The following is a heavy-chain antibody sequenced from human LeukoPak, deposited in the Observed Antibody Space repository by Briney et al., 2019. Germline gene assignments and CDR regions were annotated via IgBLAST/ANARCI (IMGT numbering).Heavy chain of an antibody. CDR2: INHSGST. D-gene: IGHD1-26*01. V-gene: IGHV4-34*01. J-gene: IGHJ4*02. Sequence: PSETLSLTCAVYGGSFSGYYWSWIRQPPGKGLEWIGEINHSGSTNYNPSLKSRVTISVDTSKNQFSLKLSSVTAADTAVYYCAKDRIRSQEFDYWGQGTLVTVSS. CDR1: GGSFSGYY. CDR3: AKDRIRSQEFDY.